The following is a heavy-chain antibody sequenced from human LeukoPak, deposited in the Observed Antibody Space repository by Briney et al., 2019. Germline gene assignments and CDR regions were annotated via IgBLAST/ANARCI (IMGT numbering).Heavy chain of an antibody. Sequence: SETLSLTCTVSGGSISSYYWSWIRQPPGKGLEWIGYIYYSGSTNYNPSLKSRVTISVDTSKNQFSLKLSSVTAADTAVYSCARDAAAGTLGAFDIWGQGTMVTVSS. CDR1: GGSISSYY. CDR2: IYYSGST. D-gene: IGHD6-13*01. V-gene: IGHV4-59*01. CDR3: ARDAAAGTLGAFDI. J-gene: IGHJ3*02.